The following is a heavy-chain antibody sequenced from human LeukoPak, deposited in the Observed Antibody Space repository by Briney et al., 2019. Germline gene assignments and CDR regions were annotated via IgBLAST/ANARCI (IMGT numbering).Heavy chain of an antibody. CDR2: ISSSGSTI. Sequence: PGGSLRLSCAASGFTFRSYEMNWVRQARGKGREGVSYISSSGSTIYYADSVKGRFTISRDSAKNSLYLQMNSLRAEDTAVYYCARPLWFGDTGDYWGQGTLVTVSS. J-gene: IGHJ4*02. D-gene: IGHD3-10*01. V-gene: IGHV3-48*03. CDR3: ARPLWFGDTGDY. CDR1: GFTFRSYE.